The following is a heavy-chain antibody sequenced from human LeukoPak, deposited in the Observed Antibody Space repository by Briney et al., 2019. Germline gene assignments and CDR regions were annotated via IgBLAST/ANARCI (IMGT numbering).Heavy chain of an antibody. J-gene: IGHJ6*02. CDR3: GSKYYESSGYHLKLGMDV. CDR1: GDILSNLA. Sequence: ASVKVSCKASGDILSNLAISWVRQAPGQGLEWMGKIIPVLGVPNHAQKFQGRVTITSDKSTSTAYMELSSLRSEDTAVYYCGSKYYESSGYHLKLGMDVWGQGTTVTVSS. D-gene: IGHD3-22*01. CDR2: IIPVLGVP. V-gene: IGHV1-69*04.